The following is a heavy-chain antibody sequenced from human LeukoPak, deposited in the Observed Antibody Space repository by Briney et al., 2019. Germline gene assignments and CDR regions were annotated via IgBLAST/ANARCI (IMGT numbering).Heavy chain of an antibody. CDR3: ARDQLDSSSSGHDY. CDR1: GFTFSSYA. CDR2: ISYDGSNK. J-gene: IGHJ4*02. D-gene: IGHD6-6*01. V-gene: IGHV3-30-3*01. Sequence: PGGSLRHSCAASGFTFSSYAMHWVRQAPGKGLEWVAVISYDGSNKYYADSVKGRFTISRDNSKNTLYLQMNSLRADDSAVYYCARDQLDSSSSGHDYWGQGTLVTVSS.